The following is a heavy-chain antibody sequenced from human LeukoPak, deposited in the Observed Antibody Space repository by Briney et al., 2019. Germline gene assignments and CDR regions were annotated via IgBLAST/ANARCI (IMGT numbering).Heavy chain of an antibody. CDR1: GGSISSGGYY. CDR3: AREGAVEMATIDAFDI. CDR2: IYYSGST. D-gene: IGHD5-12*01. J-gene: IGHJ3*02. V-gene: IGHV4-31*03. Sequence: PSQTLSLTCTVSGGSISSGGYYWRWIRQHPGKGLEWIGYIYYSGSTYYNPSLKSRVTISVDTSKNQFSLKLSSVTAADTAVYYCAREGAVEMATIDAFDIWGQGTMVTVSS.